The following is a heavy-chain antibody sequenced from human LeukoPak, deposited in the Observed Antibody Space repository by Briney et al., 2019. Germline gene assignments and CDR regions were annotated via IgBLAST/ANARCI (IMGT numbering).Heavy chain of an antibody. Sequence: GGSLRLSSADAGFTFSGYWKQWVRQPRGERLVCVSRINNDATGTTYADSGKGRFSISRDTAKNTLFMLMNSLGAEDTAVYYCARGEDGAGVVIEYWGQGALVTVSS. V-gene: IGHV3-74*01. J-gene: IGHJ4*02. CDR1: GFTFSGYW. CDR3: ARGEDGAGVVIEY. CDR2: INNDATGT. D-gene: IGHD2-15*01.